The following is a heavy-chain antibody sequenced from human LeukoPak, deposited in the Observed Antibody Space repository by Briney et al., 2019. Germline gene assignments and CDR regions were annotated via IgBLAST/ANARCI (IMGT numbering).Heavy chain of an antibody. CDR1: GFTFSNYG. D-gene: IGHD3-22*01. CDR2: ISSSSIT. V-gene: IGHV3-48*04. J-gene: IGHJ4*02. Sequence: GGSLRLSCIASGFTFSNYGMSRVRQAPGKGLEWVSHISSSSITHYADSVKGRFTISRDNAKNSLYLQMNSLRAEDTAVYYCGGDSSGYYDYRGQGILVTVSS. CDR3: GGDSSGYYDY.